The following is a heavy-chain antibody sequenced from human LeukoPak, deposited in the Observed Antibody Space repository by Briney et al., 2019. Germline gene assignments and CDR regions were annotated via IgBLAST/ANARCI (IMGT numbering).Heavy chain of an antibody. D-gene: IGHD2-15*01. V-gene: IGHV4-59*01. CDR2: IYYSGST. CDR3: ARFCSGGSCPDY. J-gene: IGHJ4*02. CDR1: GGSISGYY. Sequence: SETLSLTCTVSGGSISGYYWTWIRQPPGKGLEWIGYIYYSGSTNYNPSLRSRVTMSVDTSKNQVSLKLSSVTAADTAVYYCARFCSGGSCPDYWGQGTLVTVSS.